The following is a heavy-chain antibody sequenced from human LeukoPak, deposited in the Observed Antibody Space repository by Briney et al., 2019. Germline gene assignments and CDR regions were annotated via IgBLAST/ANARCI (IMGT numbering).Heavy chain of an antibody. J-gene: IGHJ4*02. Sequence: GGSLRLSCAASGFTFSSYSMSWVRQAPGKGLEWVSSISGSGGRIDYADSVKGRFFISRDNSKNALFLQLNSLRTDDTAVYYCAKDRGYWGQGTLVTVSS. CDR2: ISGSGGRI. CDR1: GFTFSSYS. CDR3: AKDRGY. V-gene: IGHV3-23*01.